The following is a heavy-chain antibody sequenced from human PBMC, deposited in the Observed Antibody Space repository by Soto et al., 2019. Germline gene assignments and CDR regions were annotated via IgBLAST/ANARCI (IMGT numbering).Heavy chain of an antibody. V-gene: IGHV1-69*13. D-gene: IGHD3-3*01. Sequence: ASMKVSCKASGGTFSSYAISWVRQAPGQGLEWMGGIIPIFGTANYAQKFQGRVTITADESTSTAYMELSSLRSEDTAVYYCARDLELRFLERAGDYGMDVWGQGTTVTVS. J-gene: IGHJ6*02. CDR2: IIPIFGTA. CDR3: ARDLELRFLERAGDYGMDV. CDR1: GGTFSSYA.